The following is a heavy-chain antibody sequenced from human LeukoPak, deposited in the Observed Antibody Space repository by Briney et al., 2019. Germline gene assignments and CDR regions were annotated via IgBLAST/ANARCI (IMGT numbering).Heavy chain of an antibody. V-gene: IGHV5-51*04. Sequence: GESLKISCKGSGYSFTSYWIGWVRQMPGKGLEWMGIIYPGDSDTRYSPSFQGQVTISADKPISTAYLQWSSLKASDTAMYYCASRVVPAAIPPINWGQGTLVTVSS. CDR2: IYPGDSDT. D-gene: IGHD2-2*02. CDR3: ASRVVPAAIPPIN. J-gene: IGHJ4*02. CDR1: GYSFTSYW.